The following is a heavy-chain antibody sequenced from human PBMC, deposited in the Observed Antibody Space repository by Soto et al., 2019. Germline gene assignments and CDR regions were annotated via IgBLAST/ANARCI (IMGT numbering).Heavy chain of an antibody. V-gene: IGHV4-30-2*01. CDR1: GGSISSGGYS. CDR2: IYHSGST. CDR3: ARENNWFDP. J-gene: IGHJ5*02. Sequence: SETLSLTCAVSGGSISSGGYSWSWIRQPPGKGLEWIGYIYHSGSTYYNPSLKSRVTISVDRSKNQFSLKLSSVTAADTAVYYCARENNWFDPWGQGTLVTVSS.